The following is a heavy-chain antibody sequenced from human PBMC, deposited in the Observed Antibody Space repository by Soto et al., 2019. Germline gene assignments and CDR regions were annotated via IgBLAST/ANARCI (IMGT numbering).Heavy chain of an antibody. Sequence: SETLSLTCTVSGGSISTYYWSWIRQPPGKGLERIGFIYYSGSTHYNPSLKSRVTISLDTSKNQFSLMLSSVTAADTAVYYCARDSSGYYRVFDYWGQGTLVTVS. V-gene: IGHV4-59*01. J-gene: IGHJ4*02. D-gene: IGHD3-22*01. CDR1: GGSISTYY. CDR2: IYYSGST. CDR3: ARDSSGYYRVFDY.